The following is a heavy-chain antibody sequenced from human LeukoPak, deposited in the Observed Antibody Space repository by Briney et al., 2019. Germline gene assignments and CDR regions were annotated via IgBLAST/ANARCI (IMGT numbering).Heavy chain of an antibody. CDR3: AREAVAGSVDY. CDR1: GGSISSYY. Sequence: KSSETLSLTCTVSGGSISSYYWSWIRQPPGKGLEWIGYIYYSGSTNYNPSLKSRVTISVDTSKNQFSLKLSSVTAADTAAYYCAREAVAGSVDYWGQGTLVTVSS. V-gene: IGHV4-59*01. CDR2: IYYSGST. D-gene: IGHD6-19*01. J-gene: IGHJ4*02.